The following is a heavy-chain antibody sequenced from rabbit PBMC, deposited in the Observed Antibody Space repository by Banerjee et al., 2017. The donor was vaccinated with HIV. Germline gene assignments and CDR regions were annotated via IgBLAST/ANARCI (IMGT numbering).Heavy chain of an antibody. CDR2: IYAGSSGST. CDR3: ARDLAGVIGWNFGL. V-gene: IGHV1S40*01. J-gene: IGHJ6*01. CDR1: GFDFSSNA. Sequence: QSLEESGGDPVQPEGSLTLTCKASGFDFSSNAMCWVRQAPGKGLEWIACIYAGSSGSTYYASWAKGPFTISKTSSTTVTLQMTSLTAADTATYFCARDLAGVIGWNFGLWGQGTLVTVS. D-gene: IGHD4-1*01.